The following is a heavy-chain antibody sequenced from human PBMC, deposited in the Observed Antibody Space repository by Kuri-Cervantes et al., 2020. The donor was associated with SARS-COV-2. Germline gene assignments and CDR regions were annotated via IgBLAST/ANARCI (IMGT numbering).Heavy chain of an antibody. CDR2: ISSSSSYT. CDR3: ARDTSPLGYRSSTNCYYDALDI. J-gene: IGHJ3*02. Sequence: GGSLRLSCAASGFTFSDYYMSWIRQAPGKGLEWVSYISSSSSYTNYADSVRGRFTISRDNAKNSLYLQMNSLRVEDTAVYYCARDTSPLGYRSSTNCYYDALDIWGQGTTVTVSS. CDR1: GFTFSDYY. V-gene: IGHV3-11*05. D-gene: IGHD2-2*01.